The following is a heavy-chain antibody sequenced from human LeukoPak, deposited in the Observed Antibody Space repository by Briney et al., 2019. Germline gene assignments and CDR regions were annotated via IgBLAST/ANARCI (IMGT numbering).Heavy chain of an antibody. J-gene: IGHJ4*02. V-gene: IGHV3-74*01. D-gene: IGHD6-13*01. CDR2: INSDGSST. CDR1: GFTFSSYW. CDR3: ARGGIAAAGICDY. Sequence: GGSLRLSCAASGFTFSSYWMHWVRQAPGKGLVWVSRINSDGSSTSYADSVKGRFTISRDNAKNTLYLQMNSLRAEDTAVYYCARGGIAAAGICDYWGQGTLVTVSS.